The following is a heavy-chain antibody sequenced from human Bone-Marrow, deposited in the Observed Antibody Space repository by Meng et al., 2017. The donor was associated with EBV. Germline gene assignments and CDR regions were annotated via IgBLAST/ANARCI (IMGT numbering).Heavy chain of an antibody. V-gene: IGHV3-21*01. CDR3: ARDVDRQGYFDD. J-gene: IGHJ4*02. Sequence: EVQLVESGGXLVKPGGSLRLSCAASGFTFTTYGMNWVRQAPGKGLEWVSSISSSGTYIYYADSLKGRFTISRDNAKNSLYLQMNSLRAEDTAVYYCARDVDRQGYFDDWGQGTLVTVSS. CDR2: ISSSGTYI. CDR1: GFTFTTYG. D-gene: IGHD3/OR15-3a*01.